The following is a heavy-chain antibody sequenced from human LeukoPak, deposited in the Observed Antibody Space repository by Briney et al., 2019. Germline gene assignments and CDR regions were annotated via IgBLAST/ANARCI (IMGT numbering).Heavy chain of an antibody. CDR3: AREGDIVVVPAADY. J-gene: IGHJ4*02. Sequence: GGSLGLSCAASGFTFSSYWMSWVRQAPGKGLEWVANIKQDGSEKYYVDSVKGRFTISRDNAKNSLYLQMNSLRAEDTAVYYCAREGDIVVVPAADYWGQGTLVTVSS. V-gene: IGHV3-7*01. D-gene: IGHD2-2*01. CDR1: GFTFSSYW. CDR2: IKQDGSEK.